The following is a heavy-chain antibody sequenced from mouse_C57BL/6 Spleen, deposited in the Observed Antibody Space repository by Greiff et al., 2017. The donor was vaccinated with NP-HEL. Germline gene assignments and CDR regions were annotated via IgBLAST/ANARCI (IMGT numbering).Heavy chain of an antibody. J-gene: IGHJ4*01. CDR1: GYTFTSYW. CDR2: IDPSDSYT. Sequence: VQLQQPGAELVRPGTSVKLSCKASGYTFTSYWMHWVKQRPGQGLEWIGVIDPSDSYTNYNQKFKGKATLTVDTSSSTAYMQLSSLTSEDSAVYYCARKDAMDYWGQGTSVTVSS. V-gene: IGHV1-59*01. CDR3: ARKDAMDY.